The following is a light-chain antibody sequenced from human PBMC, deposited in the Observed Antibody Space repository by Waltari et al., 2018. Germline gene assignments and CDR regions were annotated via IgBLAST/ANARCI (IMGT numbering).Light chain of an antibody. V-gene: IGKV3-20*01. J-gene: IGKJ1*01. CDR1: QTVTSSY. CDR3: QQYGSSRWT. CDR2: GAS. Sequence: EIVLTQSPGTLSLSQGERATLSCRASQTVTSSYLSWYQQKPGQAPRVLIDGASSRSTGIPDRFSCSGSGTDFTLTIVRLEPEDFAVYYCQQYGSSRWTFGQGTKVEIK.